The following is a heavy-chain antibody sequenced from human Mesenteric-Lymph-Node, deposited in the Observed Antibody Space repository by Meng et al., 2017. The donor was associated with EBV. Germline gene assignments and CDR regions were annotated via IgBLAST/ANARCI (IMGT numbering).Heavy chain of an antibody. CDR1: GDSVSNGDYS. CDR3: ARSFNGDWPFFDL. J-gene: IGHJ2*01. V-gene: IGHV4-30-2*01. Sequence: QGSGSGLVEPSQTLSLTCAVSGDSVSNGDYSWSWIRQPSGKGLEWIGHIYHSGPSYYNPSLRSRVSISLDRAKNEFSLTLNSVTAADTAFYYCARSFNGDWPFFDLWGRGTLVTVSS. D-gene: IGHD4-17*01. CDR2: IYHSGPS.